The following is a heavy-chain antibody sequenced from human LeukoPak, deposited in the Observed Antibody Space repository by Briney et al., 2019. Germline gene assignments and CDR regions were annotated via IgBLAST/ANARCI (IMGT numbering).Heavy chain of an antibody. J-gene: IGHJ4*02. CDR3: ARELGVAAAGPLDY. D-gene: IGHD6-13*01. CDR1: GYTFTGYY. CDR2: INPNSGGT. Sequence: ASVKVSCKASGYTFTGYYMHWVRQAPGQGLEWMGWINPNSGGTNYAHKFQDRVTMTRDTPINTAYMELSNLRSDDTAVYFCARELGVAAAGPLDYWGQGTLVTVSS. V-gene: IGHV1-2*02.